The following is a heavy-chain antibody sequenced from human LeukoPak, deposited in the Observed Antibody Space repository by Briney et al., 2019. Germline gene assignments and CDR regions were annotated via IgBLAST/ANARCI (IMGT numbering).Heavy chain of an antibody. CDR3: AKDAPVNIVVVPAANS. J-gene: IGHJ4*02. CDR2: TSGSGGST. V-gene: IGHV3-23*01. D-gene: IGHD2-2*01. CDR1: GFTFSSYA. Sequence: GGSLRLSCAASGFTFSSYAMSWVRQAPGKGLEWVSATSGSGGSTYYADSVKGRFTISRDNSKNTLYLQMNSLRAEDTAVYYCAKDAPVNIVVVPAANSWGQGTLVTVSS.